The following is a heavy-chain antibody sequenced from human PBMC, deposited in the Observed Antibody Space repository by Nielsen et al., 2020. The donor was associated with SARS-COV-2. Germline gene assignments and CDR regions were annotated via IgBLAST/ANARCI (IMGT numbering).Heavy chain of an antibody. Sequence: GGSLRLSCAASGFTFADYAMHWVRQAPGKGLEWVSGISRNSGSIGYAASVKGRFTISRDNAKNYLYLQMNSLRAEDTALYYCAKETGEGGMDVWGQGTTVTVSS. CDR3: AKETGEGGMDV. CDR2: ISRNSGSI. V-gene: IGHV3-9*01. D-gene: IGHD3-16*01. CDR1: GFTFADYA. J-gene: IGHJ6*02.